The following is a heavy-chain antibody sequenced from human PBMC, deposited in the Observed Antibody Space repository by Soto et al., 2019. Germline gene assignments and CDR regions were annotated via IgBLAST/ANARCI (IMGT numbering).Heavy chain of an antibody. CDR1: GFTFSNYA. CDR3: AKARYYDSTGYLYYFDY. CDR2: ITGSGDYT. Sequence: GGSLRLSCAASGFTFSNYAMSWVRQAPGKGLEWVSSITGSGDYTYCADSVKGRFTISRDNSKNTLYLQMNSLRAEDTAVYYCAKARYYDSTGYLYYFDYWGQGTLVTVSS. V-gene: IGHV3-23*01. D-gene: IGHD3-22*01. J-gene: IGHJ4*02.